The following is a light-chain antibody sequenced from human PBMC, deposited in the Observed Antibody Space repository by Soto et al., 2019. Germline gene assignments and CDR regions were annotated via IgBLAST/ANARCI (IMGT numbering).Light chain of an antibody. V-gene: IGLV2-11*01. J-gene: IGLJ1*01. CDR1: SSDVGGYNY. CDR3: QSYDTSLRAYV. Sequence: QSALAQPRSVSGSPGQSVTISCTGTSSDVGGYNYVSWYQQHPGKAPKLMIYDVSKRPSGVPDRFSGSKSGNTASLTISGLQAEDEADYYCQSYDTSLRAYVFGTGTKVTAL. CDR2: DVS.